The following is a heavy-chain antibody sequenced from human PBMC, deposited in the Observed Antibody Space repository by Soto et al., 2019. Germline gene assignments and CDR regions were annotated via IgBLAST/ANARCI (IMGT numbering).Heavy chain of an antibody. CDR3: ARGGVY. CDR2: ISGSGTAE. V-gene: IGHV3-48*03. Sequence: EVHLVQSGGGSGQPGGSLRLACVASGFTFSGYEMNWVRQAPGEGLEWISYISGSGTAEYYADSVKGRFSISRDNAQNTLDLQMNGLKVEDTAVYYCARGGVYWGQGTLVTVSS. CDR1: GFTFSGYE. J-gene: IGHJ4*02. D-gene: IGHD2-8*01.